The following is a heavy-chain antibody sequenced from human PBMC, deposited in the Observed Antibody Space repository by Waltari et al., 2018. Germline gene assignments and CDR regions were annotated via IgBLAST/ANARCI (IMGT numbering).Heavy chain of an antibody. CDR2: IEEDGSVK. Sequence: EVQLVESGGGLVQPGGSVRLSCAASGFPFGYHWMTWVRQAPGKGLEWVANIEEDGSVKYYADSVKGRFTISRDNAKNSLYLQMNSLRADDTAVYYCARDPGRLGSFIEYWGLGTLVTVS. J-gene: IGHJ4*02. V-gene: IGHV3-7*01. CDR3: ARDPGRLGSFIEY. CDR1: GFPFGYHW. D-gene: IGHD3-10*01.